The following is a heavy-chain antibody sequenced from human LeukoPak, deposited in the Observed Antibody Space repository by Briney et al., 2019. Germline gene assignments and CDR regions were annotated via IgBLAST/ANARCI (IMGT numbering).Heavy chain of an antibody. CDR2: IYSSGTT. CDR3: GRQGYTASHYFLDY. CDR1: GGSISSYY. V-gene: IGHV4-4*07. Sequence: SETLSLTCTVSGGSISSYYWGWVRQPAGKGLEWIGRIYSSGTTNYNPSLKSRLTMSVDTSKNQFSLKLRSVTAADTAIYYCGRQGYTASHYFLDYWSQGTLVTVSS. D-gene: IGHD5-12*01. J-gene: IGHJ4*02.